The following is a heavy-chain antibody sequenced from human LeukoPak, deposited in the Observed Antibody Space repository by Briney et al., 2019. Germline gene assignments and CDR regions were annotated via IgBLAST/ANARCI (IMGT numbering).Heavy chain of an antibody. D-gene: IGHD3-22*01. CDR3: ARSGHYYDSSGSPFDY. Sequence: GGSLRLSCAASGFTVSSNYMSWVRQAPGKGLEWVSVIYSGGSTYYADSVKGRFTISRDNSKNTLYLQMNSLRAEDTAVYYCARSGHYYDSSGSPFDYWGQGTLVTVSS. CDR2: IYSGGST. J-gene: IGHJ4*02. CDR1: GFTVSSNY. V-gene: IGHV3-66*01.